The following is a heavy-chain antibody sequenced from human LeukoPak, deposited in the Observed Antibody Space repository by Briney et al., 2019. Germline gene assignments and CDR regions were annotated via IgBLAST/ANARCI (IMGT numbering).Heavy chain of an antibody. CDR3: AELGITMIGGV. CDR2: ISSSGSTI. Sequence: PGGSLRLSCAASGFTFSSYEMHWVRQAPGKGLEWVSYISSSGSTIYYADSVKGRFTISRDNAQNSLYLQMNSLRAEDTAVYYCAELGITMIGGVWGKGTTVTISS. J-gene: IGHJ6*04. CDR1: GFTFSSYE. D-gene: IGHD3-10*02. V-gene: IGHV3-48*03.